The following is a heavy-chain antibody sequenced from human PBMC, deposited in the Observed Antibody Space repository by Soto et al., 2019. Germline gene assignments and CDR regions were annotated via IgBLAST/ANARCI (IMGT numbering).Heavy chain of an antibody. V-gene: IGHV4-59*01. CDR1: GGSISSYY. CDR3: ARANNYYDSSPVGNWFDP. CDR2: IYYSGST. J-gene: IGHJ5*02. Sequence: PSETLSLTCTVSGGSISSYYWSWIRQPPGKGLEWFGYIYYSGSTNYNPSLKSRVTISVDTSKNQFSLKLSSVTAADTAVYYCARANNYYDSSPVGNWFDPWGQGTLVTVSS. D-gene: IGHD3-22*01.